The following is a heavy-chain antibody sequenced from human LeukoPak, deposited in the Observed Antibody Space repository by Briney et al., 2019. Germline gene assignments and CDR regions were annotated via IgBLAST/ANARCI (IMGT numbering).Heavy chain of an antibody. CDR2: IYYSGST. J-gene: IGHJ4*02. CDR1: GGSISSYY. V-gene: IGHV4-59*01. CDR3: ARVDAGDYFDY. Sequence: SETLSLTCTVSGGSISSYYWSWIRQPPGKGLEWTGYIYYSGSTNYNPSLKSRVTISVDTSKNQFSLKLSSVTAADTAVYYCARVDAGDYFDYWGQGTLVTVSS. D-gene: IGHD7-27*01.